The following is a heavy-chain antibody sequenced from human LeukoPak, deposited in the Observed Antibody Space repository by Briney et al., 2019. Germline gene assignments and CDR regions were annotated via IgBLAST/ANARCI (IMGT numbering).Heavy chain of an antibody. V-gene: IGHV3-23*01. CDR2: IVGSGATT. J-gene: IGHJ3*02. D-gene: IGHD3-16*02. CDR1: GFTFNNYA. CDR3: AKDAGYRGRAFDI. Sequence: GGSLRLSCAASGFTFNNYAMNWVRQAPGKGLEWVSVIVGSGATTYCADSVKGRFTISRDNSKNKVYLQMSSLRVDDTAMYYCAKDAGYRGRAFDIWGQGTMVTVSS.